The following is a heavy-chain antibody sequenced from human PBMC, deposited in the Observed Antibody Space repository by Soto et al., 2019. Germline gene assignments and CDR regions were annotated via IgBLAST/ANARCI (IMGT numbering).Heavy chain of an antibody. D-gene: IGHD2-2*02. CDR2: IWYDGSNK. Sequence: QVQLVESGGGVVQPGRSLRLSCAASGFTFSSYGMHWVRQAPGKGLEWVAVIWYDGSNKYYADSVKGRFTISRDNSKNXLXLXXNSMRAEDTAVYYCARSDIVVVPAAIRGSYYGMDVWGQGTTVTVSS. V-gene: IGHV3-33*01. CDR1: GFTFSSYG. J-gene: IGHJ6*02. CDR3: ARSDIVVVPAAIRGSYYGMDV.